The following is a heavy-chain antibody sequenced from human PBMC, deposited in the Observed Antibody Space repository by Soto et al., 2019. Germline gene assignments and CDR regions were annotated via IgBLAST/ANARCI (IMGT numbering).Heavy chain of an antibody. J-gene: IGHJ4*02. CDR1: GFTFSDFA. CDR3: AKMEGMDTWAYSFDY. D-gene: IGHD5-18*01. CDR2: IYGGGNGP. V-gene: IGHV3-23*01. Sequence: ESGGGLVQPGGSLRLSCAATGFTFSDFAMSWVRQAPGKGLEWVSRIYGGGNGPHYADTVKGRVTISRDNSKNTLYLQMNSLSAEDTAVYYCAKMEGMDTWAYSFDYWGQGTLVTVSS.